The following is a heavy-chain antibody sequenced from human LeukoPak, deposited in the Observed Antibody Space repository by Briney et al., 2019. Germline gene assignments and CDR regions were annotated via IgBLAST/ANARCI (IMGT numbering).Heavy chain of an antibody. CDR2: INPNSGGT. D-gene: IGHD3-10*01. Sequence: ASVKVSCKAAGYTFTGYYMHWVRQAPAQGLEWVGWINPNSGGTNYAQKFQGRVTMTRDTSISTAYMELSRLRSNDTAVYYCARDSGLGWFRFDPWGQGTLVTVSS. J-gene: IGHJ5*02. CDR1: GYTFTGYY. CDR3: ARDSGLGWFRFDP. V-gene: IGHV1-2*02.